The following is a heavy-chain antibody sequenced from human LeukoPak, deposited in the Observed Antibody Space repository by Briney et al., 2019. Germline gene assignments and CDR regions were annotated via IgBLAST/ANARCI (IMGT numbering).Heavy chain of an antibody. CDR3: AKDLWGSRNPWLLLLGGFDY. D-gene: IGHD3-22*01. CDR2: IRYDGSNK. J-gene: IGHJ4*02. CDR1: GFTFSSYG. Sequence: GGSLRLSCAASGFTFSSYGMHWVRQAPGKGLEWVAFIRYDGSNKYYADSVKGRFTISRDNSKNTLYLQMNSLRAEDTAVYYCAKDLWGSRNPWLLLLGGFDYWGQGTLVTVSS. V-gene: IGHV3-30*02.